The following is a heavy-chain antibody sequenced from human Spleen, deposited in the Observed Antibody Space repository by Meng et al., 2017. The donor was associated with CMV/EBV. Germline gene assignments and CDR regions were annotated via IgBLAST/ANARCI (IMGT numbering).Heavy chain of an antibody. CDR1: GFSVSSNY. V-gene: IGHV3-23*01. CDR3: TTYFSGSGDY. CDR2: ISGGAGST. Sequence: GGSLRLSCAASGFSVSSNYVSWVRQAPGKGLEWVSAISGGAGSTYYAGSVEGRFTISRDNSKNTLYLQMNSLRAEDTAVYYCTTYFSGSGDYWGRGTLVTVSS. D-gene: IGHD3-10*01. J-gene: IGHJ4*02.